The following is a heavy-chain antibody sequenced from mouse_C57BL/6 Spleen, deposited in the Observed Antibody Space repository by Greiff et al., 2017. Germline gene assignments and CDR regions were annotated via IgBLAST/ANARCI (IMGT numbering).Heavy chain of an antibody. Sequence: VQLQQSGAELVRPGASVTLSCKASGYTFTDYEMHWVKQTPVHGLEWIGAIDPETGGTAYNQKFKGKAILTADKSTSTAYMELRSLTSEDSAVYYCTRPPDDAMDYWGQGTTVTVSS. CDR3: TRPPDDAMDY. CDR2: IDPETGGT. J-gene: IGHJ4*01. V-gene: IGHV1-15*01. CDR1: GYTFTDYE.